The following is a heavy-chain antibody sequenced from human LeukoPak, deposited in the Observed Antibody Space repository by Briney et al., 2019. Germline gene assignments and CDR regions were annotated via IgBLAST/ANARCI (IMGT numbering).Heavy chain of an antibody. CDR3: ARARCSSTSCYRAFDY. CDR1: GYTFTSYG. CDR2: ISAYNGNT. D-gene: IGHD2-2*02. V-gene: IGHV1-18*01. Sequence: ASVKVSCKASGYTFTSYGISWVRQAPGQGLEWMGWISAYNGNTNYAQKFQGRVTMTRDTSISTAYMELSRLRSDDTAVYYCARARCSSTSCYRAFDYWGQGTLVTVSS. J-gene: IGHJ4*02.